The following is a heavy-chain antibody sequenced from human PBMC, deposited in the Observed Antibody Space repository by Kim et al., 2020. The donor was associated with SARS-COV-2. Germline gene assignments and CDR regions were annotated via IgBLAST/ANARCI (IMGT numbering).Heavy chain of an antibody. V-gene: IGHV1-8*01. CDR2: VNPNSGNT. CDR3: ARARGYYYDYVWKSFRFGPADS. D-gene: IGHD3-16*02. CDR1: GYSFTSYD. J-gene: IGHJ4*02. Sequence: ASVKVSCKASGYSFTSYDINWVRQAAGQGLEWLGWVNPNSGNTGYAQKFQGRVTMTSNTSISTVYMELSSLKSEDTAVYYCARARGYYYDYVWKSFRFGPADSWGQGTLVTVS.